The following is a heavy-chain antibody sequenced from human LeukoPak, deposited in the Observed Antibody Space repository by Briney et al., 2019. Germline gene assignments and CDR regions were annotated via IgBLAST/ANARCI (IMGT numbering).Heavy chain of an antibody. J-gene: IGHJ4*02. CDR3: GRHHYDSSGYYDY. CDR1: GYSFTNYW. CDR2: IYPGDSDT. V-gene: IGHV5-51*01. D-gene: IGHD3-22*01. Sequence: GESLKISCNGSGYSFTNYWIGWVRQMPGKGLEWMGIIYPGDSDTRYSPSFQGQVTISADKSISTAYLQWSSLKASDTAMYYCGRHHYDSSGYYDYWGQGTLVTVSS.